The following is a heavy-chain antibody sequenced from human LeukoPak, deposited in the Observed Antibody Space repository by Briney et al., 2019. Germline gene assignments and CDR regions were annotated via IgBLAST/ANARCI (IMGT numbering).Heavy chain of an antibody. J-gene: IGHJ4*02. CDR2: MNSKSGNR. CDR3: ARGRRPYGDYVAPDY. V-gene: IGHV1-8*01. CDR1: GYTFTSYD. Sequence: GASVKVSCKASGYTFTSYDINWVRQATGQGLEWMGWMNSKSGNRGYAQTFQGRVTMTRDTSISTAYMELSGLTSEDTAVYYCARGRRPYGDYVAPDYWGQGTLVTVSS. D-gene: IGHD4-17*01.